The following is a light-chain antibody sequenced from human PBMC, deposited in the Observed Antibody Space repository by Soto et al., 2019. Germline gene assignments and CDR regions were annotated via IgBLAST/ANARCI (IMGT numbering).Light chain of an antibody. Sequence: EIVMTQSPATLSVSPGETATLSCRASQSVGSAVAWYQHKPGQAPRLLIVAASIRAPGVPGRFSGGGSGTEFTFTISSLQSEAFAVYYCQQYRNWPPLTFGGGTTVEIK. J-gene: IGKJ4*01. CDR1: QSVGSA. CDR2: AAS. V-gene: IGKV3-15*01. CDR3: QQYRNWPPLT.